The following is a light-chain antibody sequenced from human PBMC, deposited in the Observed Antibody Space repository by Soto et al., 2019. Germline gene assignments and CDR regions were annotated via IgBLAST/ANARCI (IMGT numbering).Light chain of an antibody. J-gene: IGLJ1*01. Sequence: QAVLTQPPSASATPGQRVTISCSGSNSNIGTNTVNWYQQLPGTAPRLLIYTNNQRPSGVPQRFSGSKTGTSASPAIGGLQSEDGADYYCAAWDDSLGDYVFGTGTKV. CDR3: AAWDDSLGDYV. V-gene: IGLV1-44*01. CDR2: TNN. CDR1: NSNIGTNT.